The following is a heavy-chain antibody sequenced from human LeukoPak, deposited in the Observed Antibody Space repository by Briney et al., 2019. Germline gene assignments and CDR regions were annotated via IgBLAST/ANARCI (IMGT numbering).Heavy chain of an antibody. CDR2: ISAYNGNT. Sequence: ASVKVSCKATSRISWVRQAPGQGLEWMGWISAYNGNTNYAQKLQGRVTMTTDTSTSTVYMELRSLRSDDTAVYYCARGYYDSSGYYSGYFDYWGQGTLVTVSS. D-gene: IGHD3-22*01. J-gene: IGHJ4*02. CDR3: ARGYYDSSGYYSGYFDY. CDR1: TSR. V-gene: IGHV1-18*01.